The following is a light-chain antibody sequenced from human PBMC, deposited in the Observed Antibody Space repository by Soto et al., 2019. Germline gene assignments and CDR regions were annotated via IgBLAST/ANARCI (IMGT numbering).Light chain of an antibody. CDR3: CSYAGSYIFYV. V-gene: IGLV2-11*01. CDR2: VVN. J-gene: IGLJ1*01. Sequence: QSVLTQPRSVSGSPGQSVTISCTGTSSDVGGYNYVSWYQQHPGKAPKLMIYVVNKRPSGVPDRFSGSKSGNTASLTISGLQADDEADYYCCSYAGSYIFYVFGTGTKVTVL. CDR1: SSDVGGYNY.